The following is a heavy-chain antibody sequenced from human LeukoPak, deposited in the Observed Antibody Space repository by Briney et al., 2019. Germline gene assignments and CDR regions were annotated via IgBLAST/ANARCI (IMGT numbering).Heavy chain of an antibody. J-gene: IGHJ6*02. D-gene: IGHD2-2*01. CDR1: GFTVSSNY. CDR2: IYSGGST. CDR3: ARGQGYCSSTSCYYYYYGMDV. Sequence: GGSLRLSCAASGFTVSSNYMSWVRQAPGKGLEWVSVIYSGGSTYYADSVKGRFTISRDNSKNTLYLQMNSLRAEDTAVYYCARGQGYCSSTSCYYYYYGMDVWGQGTTATVSS. V-gene: IGHV3-53*01.